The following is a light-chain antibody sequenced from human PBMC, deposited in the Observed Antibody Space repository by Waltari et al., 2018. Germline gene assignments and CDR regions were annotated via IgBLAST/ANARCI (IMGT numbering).Light chain of an antibody. V-gene: IGKV3-11*01. CDR2: VAS. CDR3: QQRSKSFT. Sequence: EIVLKQSPATLSLSPGDRATLSCRASQSISSYLAWYQQKPGQAPRLLIYVASTRATGIPARFSGSGSVTDFTLTISSLEPEDFAIYYCQQRSKSFTFGPGTKVDIK. CDR1: QSISSY. J-gene: IGKJ3*01.